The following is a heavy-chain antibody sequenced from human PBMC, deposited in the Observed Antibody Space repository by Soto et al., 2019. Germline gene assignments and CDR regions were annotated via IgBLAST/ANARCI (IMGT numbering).Heavy chain of an antibody. Sequence: QVQLVESGGGVVQPGRSLRLSCAASGFTFSSYAMHWVRQAPGKGLEWVAVISYDGSNKYYADSVKGRFTISRDNSKNTLYLQMNSLRAEDTAVYYCARGGGNAYYSSGTEAGFDPWGQGTLVTVSS. CDR2: ISYDGSNK. D-gene: IGHD3-10*01. CDR1: GFTFSSYA. V-gene: IGHV3-30-3*01. J-gene: IGHJ5*02. CDR3: ARGGGNAYYSSGTEAGFDP.